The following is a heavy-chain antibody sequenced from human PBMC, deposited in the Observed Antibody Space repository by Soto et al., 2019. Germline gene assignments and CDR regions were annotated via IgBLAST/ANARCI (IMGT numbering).Heavy chain of an antibody. CDR3: ARDKITGLFDY. V-gene: IGHV4-34*01. J-gene: IGHJ4*02. D-gene: IGHD2-8*02. CDR2: INHSGST. Sequence: QVQLQQWGAGLLKPSETLSLTCAVYGGSFSGYYWTWIRQPPGTGREWLGEINHSGSTNYNPSLKSRVTISVDTSKNQFSLKLNSVTAADTAVYYCARDKITGLFDYWGQGTLVTVSS. CDR1: GGSFSGYY.